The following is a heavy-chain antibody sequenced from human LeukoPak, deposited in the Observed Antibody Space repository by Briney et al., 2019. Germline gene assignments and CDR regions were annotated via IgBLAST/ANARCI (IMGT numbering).Heavy chain of an antibody. D-gene: IGHD2-2*01. CDR3: ARVGVLDIRCSSTSCPNWFDP. CDR1: GYTFTSYG. J-gene: IGHJ5*02. Sequence: ASVKVSCTASGYTFTSYGISWVRQAPGQGLEWMGWISAYNDNTNYAQKLQGRVTMTTDTSTSTAYMELRSLRSDDTAVYYCARVGVLDIRCSSTSCPNWFDPWGQGTLVTVSS. CDR2: ISAYNDNT. V-gene: IGHV1-18*01.